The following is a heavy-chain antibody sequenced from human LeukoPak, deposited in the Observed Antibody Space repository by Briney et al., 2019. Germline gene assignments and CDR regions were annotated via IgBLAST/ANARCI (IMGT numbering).Heavy chain of an antibody. CDR2: IYYSGST. D-gene: IGHD3-10*01. CDR3: ASRVYYYGSGGFDY. CDR1: GGSISSGGYY. Sequence: SETLSLTCTVSGGSISSGGYYWSWIRQHPGKGLEWIGYIYYSGSTYYNPSFKSRVTISVDTSKNQFSLKLSSVTAADTAVYYCASRVYYYGSGGFDYWGQGTLVTVSS. J-gene: IGHJ4*02. V-gene: IGHV4-31*03.